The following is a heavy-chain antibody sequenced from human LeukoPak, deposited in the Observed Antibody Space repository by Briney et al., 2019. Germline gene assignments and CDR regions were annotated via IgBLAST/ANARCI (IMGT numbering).Heavy chain of an antibody. CDR1: GGSISSYY. Sequence: PSETLSLTCIVSGGSISSYYWSWVRQSPGKGLEWIGQIYFSGSTNYNPSFQSRDTISVDTSKNQFSLRLSSATAADTAVYYCARAKMGYNLAYYYGMDVWGQGSTVTVSS. J-gene: IGHJ6*02. CDR3: ARAKMGYNLAYYYGMDV. CDR2: IYFSGST. D-gene: IGHD5-24*01. V-gene: IGHV4-59*01.